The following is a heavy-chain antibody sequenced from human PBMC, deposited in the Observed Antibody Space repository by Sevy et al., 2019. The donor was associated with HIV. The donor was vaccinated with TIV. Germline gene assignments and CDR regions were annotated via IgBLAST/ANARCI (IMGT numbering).Heavy chain of an antibody. CDR2: IRYDGNQK. D-gene: IGHD3-3*01. CDR1: GFTFSGYG. V-gene: IGHV3-33*01. CDR3: ARDFYDFWSDPMEYYGMDV. J-gene: IGHJ6*02. Sequence: GGSLRLSCAASGFTFSGYGMHWVRQAPGKGLEWVALIRYDGNQKFYADSVKGRFTISRDNSQNTVYLQMNSLRVDDTSVYYCARDFYDFWSDPMEYYGMDVWGQGTTVTVSS.